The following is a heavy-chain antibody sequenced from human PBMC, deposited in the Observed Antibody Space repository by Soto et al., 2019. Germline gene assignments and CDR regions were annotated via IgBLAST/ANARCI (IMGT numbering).Heavy chain of an antibody. CDR2: VSHDGRNT. Sequence: VQLVESGGGVVQPGRSLRLSCAASGFTFSDYAMHWVRQAPGKGLEWVAVVSHDGRNTHYADSVKGRFTISRDSSKNTVSLEMTRLRAADTAVYYGARGGRQWLVTAGFNYWGQGALVTVSS. CDR3: ARGGRQWLVTAGFNY. CDR1: GFTFSDYA. V-gene: IGHV3-30*03. D-gene: IGHD6-19*01. J-gene: IGHJ4*02.